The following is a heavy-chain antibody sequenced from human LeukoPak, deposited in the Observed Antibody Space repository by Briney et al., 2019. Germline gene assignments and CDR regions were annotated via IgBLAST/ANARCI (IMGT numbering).Heavy chain of an antibody. D-gene: IGHD3-16*01. J-gene: IGHJ4*02. CDR3: ARDSFGTGSN. Sequence: GGSLRLSCAASGLTFSNYWMDWVRQAPGKGLEWVANIKQDGSEENYVDSVKGRFIISRDNAKNSLYLQMNTLRADDTAVYYCARDSFGTGSNWGQGTLVTVSS. CDR1: GLTFSNYW. CDR2: IKQDGSEE. V-gene: IGHV3-7*03.